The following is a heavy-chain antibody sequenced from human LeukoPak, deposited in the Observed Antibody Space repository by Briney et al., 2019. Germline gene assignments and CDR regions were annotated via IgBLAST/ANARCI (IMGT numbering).Heavy chain of an antibody. CDR1: GGTFSSYA. CDR3: ARDLGGYCSGGSCYANDY. J-gene: IGHJ4*02. V-gene: IGHV1-69*04. Sequence: SVTVSCKASGGTFSSYAISWVRQAPGQGLEWMGRIIPILGIANYAQKFQGRVTITADKSTSTAYMELSSLRSEDTAVYYCARDLGGYCSGGSCYANDYRGQGTLVTVSS. D-gene: IGHD2-15*01. CDR2: IIPILGIA.